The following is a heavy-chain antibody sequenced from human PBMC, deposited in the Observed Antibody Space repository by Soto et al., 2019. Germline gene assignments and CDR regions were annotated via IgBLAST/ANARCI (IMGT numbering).Heavy chain of an antibody. J-gene: IGHJ4*02. CDR2: IYSGGST. V-gene: IGHV3-53*01. D-gene: IGHD1-26*01. Sequence: EVQLVESGGGLIQPGGSLRLSCAASGFTVRTNYMSWVRQAPGRGLEWVSLIYSGGSTYYADSVKGRFTISRDNSKNTLYLQMNSLRGEDTAVYYCASSPHFGGSYYFDYWGQRALVTVSS. CDR3: ASSPHFGGSYYFDY. CDR1: GFTVRTNY.